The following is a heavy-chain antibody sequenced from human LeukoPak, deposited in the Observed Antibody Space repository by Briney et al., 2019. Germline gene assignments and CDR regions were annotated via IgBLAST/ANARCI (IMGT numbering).Heavy chain of an antibody. D-gene: IGHD5-12*01. CDR1: GYTFTGYY. CDR3: ARSGYSGYDSGGY. J-gene: IGHJ4*02. V-gene: IGHV1-2*02. CDR2: INPNSGGT. Sequence: ASAKVSCKASGYTFTGYYMHWVRQAPGQGLEWMGWINPNSGGTNYAQKFQGRVTMTRDTSISTAYMELSRLRSDDTAVYYCARSGYSGYDSGGYWGQGTLVTVSS.